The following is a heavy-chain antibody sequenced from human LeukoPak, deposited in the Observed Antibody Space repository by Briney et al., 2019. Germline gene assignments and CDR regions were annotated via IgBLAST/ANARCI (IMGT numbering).Heavy chain of an antibody. CDR3: AREVSYGYRAPYYFDY. CDR1: GSSIRRSYY. J-gene: IGHJ4*02. CDR2: IYHSGTT. V-gene: IGHV4-38-2*02. D-gene: IGHD5-18*01. Sequence: SETLSLTCTVSGSSIRRSYYWGWIRQPPGKGLEWIGSIYHSGTTYYNPSLKSRVTMSVDTSKNQFSLKLSSVTAADTAVYYCAREVSYGYRAPYYFDYWGQGTLVTVSS.